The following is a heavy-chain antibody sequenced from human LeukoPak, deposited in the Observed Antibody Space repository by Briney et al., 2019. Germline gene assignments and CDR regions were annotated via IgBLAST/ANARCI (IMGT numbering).Heavy chain of an antibody. CDR3: ATRSRGYSYGGFDY. CDR2: INWNGGAT. Sequence: RPGGSLRLSCAASGFTFDDYGMSWVRQAPGKGLEWVSGINWNGGATGYADSVKGRFTISRDNAKNSLFLQMNSLRAEDTALYYCATRSRGYSYGGFDYWGPGTLVTVSS. D-gene: IGHD5-18*01. CDR1: GFTFDDYG. V-gene: IGHV3-20*04. J-gene: IGHJ4*02.